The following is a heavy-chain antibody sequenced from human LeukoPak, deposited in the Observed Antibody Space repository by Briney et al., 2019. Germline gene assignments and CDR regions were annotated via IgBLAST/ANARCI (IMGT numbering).Heavy chain of an antibody. D-gene: IGHD5-12*01. V-gene: IGHV1-2*02. CDR3: ARDRSHHDIVATGIYYYYYYMDV. CDR2: INPNSGGT. J-gene: IGHJ6*03. CDR1: GYTFTGYY. Sequence: EASVKVSCKASGYTFTGYYMHWVRQAPGQGREWMGWINPNSGGTNYAQKLQGRVTMTRDTSISTAYMELSRLRSDDTAVYYCARDRSHHDIVATGIYYYYYYMDVWGKGTTVTVSS.